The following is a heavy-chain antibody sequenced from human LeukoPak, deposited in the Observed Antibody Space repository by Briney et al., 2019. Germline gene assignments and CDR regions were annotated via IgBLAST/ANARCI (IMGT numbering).Heavy chain of an antibody. J-gene: IGHJ4*02. CDR1: GFTFSSYA. CDR3: ARRGGTVATIGDDFDY. Sequence: GGSLRLSCAASGFTFSSYAMHWVRQAPGKGLEGVAVISYDGSNKYYTDSVKGRFTISRDNSKNTLYVQMNSLRAEDTAMYYCARRGGTVATIGDDFDYWGQGTVVTVSS. CDR2: ISYDGSNK. D-gene: IGHD5-12*01. V-gene: IGHV3-30*04.